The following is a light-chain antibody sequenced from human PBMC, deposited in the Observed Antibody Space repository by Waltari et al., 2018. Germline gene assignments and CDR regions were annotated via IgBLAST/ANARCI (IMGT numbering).Light chain of an antibody. Sequence: QSALTQPASVSGSPGQSITISCSGTTNDVGKYDLVSWYQQVPGRVPKLILYENNRRPSGMSHRFVGSKAGNTASLTISGLQPEDEADYYCCSFASSRTWVFGGRTRLTV. V-gene: IGLV2-23*01. CDR1: TNDVGKYDL. CDR3: CSFASSRTWV. J-gene: IGLJ3*02. CDR2: ENN.